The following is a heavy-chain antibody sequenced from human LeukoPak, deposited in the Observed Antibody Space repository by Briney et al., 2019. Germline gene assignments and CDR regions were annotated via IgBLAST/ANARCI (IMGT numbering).Heavy chain of an antibody. Sequence: TGGSLRLSCAASGFTFSSYAMHWVRQAPGKGLEWVSAISGSGGSTYYADSVKGRFTISRDNSKNTLYLQMNSLRAEDTAVYYCAKDLGDYVFGYWGQGTLVTVSS. J-gene: IGHJ4*02. CDR3: AKDLGDYVFGY. CDR1: GFTFSSYA. V-gene: IGHV3-23*01. CDR2: ISGSGGST. D-gene: IGHD4-17*01.